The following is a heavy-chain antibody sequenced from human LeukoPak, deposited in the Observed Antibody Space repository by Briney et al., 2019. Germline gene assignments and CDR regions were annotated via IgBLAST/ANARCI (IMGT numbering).Heavy chain of an antibody. CDR1: GGSINSYY. CDR3: ARDKSWGYCSSTSCTRQINWFDP. Sequence: SETLSLTCTVSGGSINSYYWSWIRQPAGKGLEWIGRIYTSGSTNYNPSLKSRVTMSVDTSKNQFSLKLSSVTAADTAVYYCARDKSWGYCSSTSCTRQINWFDPWGQGTLVTVSS. CDR2: IYTSGST. J-gene: IGHJ5*02. V-gene: IGHV4-4*07. D-gene: IGHD2-2*01.